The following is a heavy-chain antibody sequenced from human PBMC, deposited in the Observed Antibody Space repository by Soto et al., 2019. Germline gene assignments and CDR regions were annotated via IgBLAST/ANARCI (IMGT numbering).Heavy chain of an antibody. J-gene: IGHJ3*02. D-gene: IGHD2-15*01. CDR3: ARGAYCSGGSCWDAFDI. CDR2: IIPILGIA. Sequence: QVQLVQSGAEGKKPGSSVKVSCKASGGTFSSYTISWVRQAPGQGLEWMGRIIPILGIANYAQKFQGRVTITADKSTSTAYMELSSLRSEDTAVYYCARGAYCSGGSCWDAFDIWGQGTVVTVSS. V-gene: IGHV1-69*02. CDR1: GGTFSSYT.